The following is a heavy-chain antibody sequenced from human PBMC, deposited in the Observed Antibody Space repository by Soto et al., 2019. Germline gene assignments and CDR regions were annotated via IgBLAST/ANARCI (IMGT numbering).Heavy chain of an antibody. CDR3: ASPVAAAGTNLYFYGLDA. J-gene: IGHJ6*01. D-gene: IGHD6-25*01. CDR1: GFTFMSYW. CDR2: IDSYGSET. V-gene: IGHV3-74*01. Sequence: EAQLVESGGGLSQPGGSLRLSCAASGFTFMSYWMHWVRPVPGRGLVWVSRIDSYGSETNYADSVKGRFTSSRDNAKNTVYLQMNSLRTEYTGVYYGASPVAAAGTNLYFYGLDAWGQGTTVTVSS.